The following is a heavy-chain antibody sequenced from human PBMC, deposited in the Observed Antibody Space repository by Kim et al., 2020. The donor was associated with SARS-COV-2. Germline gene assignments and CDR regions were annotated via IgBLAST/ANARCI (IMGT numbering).Heavy chain of an antibody. D-gene: IGHD3-22*01. J-gene: IGHJ4*02. CDR1: GFTVSSNY. Sequence: GGSLRLSCAASGFTVSSNYMSWVRQAPGKGLEWVSVIYSGGSTYYADSVKGRFTISRDNSKNTLYLQMNSLRAEDTAVYYCARGRYYDSSGYQYYFDYWGQGTLVTVSS. CDR2: IYSGGST. V-gene: IGHV3-53*01. CDR3: ARGRYYDSSGYQYYFDY.